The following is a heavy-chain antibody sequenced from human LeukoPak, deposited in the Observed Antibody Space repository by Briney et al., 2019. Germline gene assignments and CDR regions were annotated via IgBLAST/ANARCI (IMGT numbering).Heavy chain of an antibody. Sequence: SETLSLTCTVSGGSINGYYWSWVRQPPGKGLEWIGYIDYSGNTDYNPSLKSRVTISVDTSKNQFSLTLTSVTAADTAVYYCARVPPLGYCSGGSCYSDAFDIWGQGTMVTVSS. CDR3: ARVPPLGYCSGGSCYSDAFDI. D-gene: IGHD2-15*01. CDR1: GGSINGYY. CDR2: IDYSGNT. V-gene: IGHV4-59*01. J-gene: IGHJ3*02.